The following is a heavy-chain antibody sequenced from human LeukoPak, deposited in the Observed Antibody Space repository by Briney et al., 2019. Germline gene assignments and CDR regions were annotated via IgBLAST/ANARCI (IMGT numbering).Heavy chain of an antibody. CDR3: ASLYSGSYYFDY. D-gene: IGHD1-26*01. V-gene: IGHV1-69*13. CDR1: GYTFTSYG. J-gene: IGHJ4*02. CDR2: IIPIFGTA. Sequence: ASVKVSCKASGYTFTSYGISWVRQAPGQGLEWMGGIIPIFGTANYAQKFQGRVTITADESTSTAYMELSSLRSEDTAVYYCASLYSGSYYFDYWGQGTLVTVSS.